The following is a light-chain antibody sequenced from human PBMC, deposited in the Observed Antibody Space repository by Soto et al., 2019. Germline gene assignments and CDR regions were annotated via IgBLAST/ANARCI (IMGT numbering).Light chain of an antibody. J-gene: IGKJ3*01. CDR3: HQYGLSPPYT. Sequence: EIVLTQSPGTLSLSPGERVTLSCRASQSLTSNYLAWYQQKPGQAPRLLIYGASTRATGIPDRFSGSGSGTDFTLTISRLEPEDFAVYYCHQYGLSPPYTFGPGTKVDIK. CDR2: GAS. CDR1: QSLTSNY. V-gene: IGKV3-20*01.